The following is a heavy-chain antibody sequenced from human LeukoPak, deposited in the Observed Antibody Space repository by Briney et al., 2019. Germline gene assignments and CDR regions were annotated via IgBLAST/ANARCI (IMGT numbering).Heavy chain of an antibody. D-gene: IGHD7-27*01. V-gene: IGHV4-59*11. CDR1: GSSISSHS. CDR2: DSNNGNI. J-gene: IGHJ4*02. Sequence: SETLSLTRTVSGSSISSHSWGWVRQPPGKGLEWIGYDSNNGNINYNPALKSRVTISVDTSKRQFSLKLSSVTAADTAIYYCARDNWGSLDYWGQGTLVTVSS. CDR3: ARDNWGSLDY.